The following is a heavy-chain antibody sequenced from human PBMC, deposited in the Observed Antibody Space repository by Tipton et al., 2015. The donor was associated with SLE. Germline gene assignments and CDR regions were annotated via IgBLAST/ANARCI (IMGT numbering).Heavy chain of an antibody. CDR2: NYYSGST. CDR3: AREKYYYMDV. Sequence: TLSLTCTVSGGSISSYYWSWIRQPPGKGLEWIGYNYYSGSTNYNPSLKSRVTISVDTSKNQFSLKLSSVTAADTAVYYCAREKYYYMDVWGKGTTVTVSS. V-gene: IGHV4-59*01. CDR1: GGSISSYY. J-gene: IGHJ6*03.